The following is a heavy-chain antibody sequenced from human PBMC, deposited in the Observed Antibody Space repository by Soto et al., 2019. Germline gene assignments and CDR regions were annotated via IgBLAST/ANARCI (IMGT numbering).Heavy chain of an antibody. V-gene: IGHV4-59*01. D-gene: IGHD3-3*01. CDR1: GGSISSYY. Sequence: SETLSLTCTVSGGSISSYYWSWIRQPPGKGLEWIGYIYYSGSTNYNPSLKSRVTISVDTSKNQFSLKLSSVTAADTAVYYCARDNYAFWSGYPNWFDPWGQGTLVTVSS. J-gene: IGHJ5*02. CDR2: IYYSGST. CDR3: ARDNYAFWSGYPNWFDP.